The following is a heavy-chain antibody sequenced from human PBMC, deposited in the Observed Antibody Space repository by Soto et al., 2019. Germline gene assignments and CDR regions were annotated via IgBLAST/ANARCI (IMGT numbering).Heavy chain of an antibody. J-gene: IGHJ6*02. CDR3: ARSPDRGYFGLDV. V-gene: IGHV6-1*01. Sequence: SQTLSLTCAISGDSVSTNSAAWNWIRQSPSRALEWLGSTYYSSKWYNDYAVSVKRRITINPDTSKKHFSLQLNSVTPVDTAVYYCARSPDRGYFGLDVWGQGTTVTVSS. CDR2: TYYSSKWYN. CDR1: GDSVSTNSAA.